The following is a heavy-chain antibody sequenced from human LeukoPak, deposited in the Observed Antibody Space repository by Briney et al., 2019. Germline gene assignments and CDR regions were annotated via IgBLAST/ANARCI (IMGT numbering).Heavy chain of an antibody. J-gene: IGHJ5*02. CDR1: GFTVSSND. V-gene: IGHV3-53*01. Sequence: GGSLRLSCEASGFTVSSNDMSWVRQAPGKGLEWVSVIYSGGTTDYADSVKGRFTISRDNSKNTLYLQMNSLRVEDTAVYYCARGPRGFDPWGQGTLVTVSS. CDR3: ARGPRGFDP. CDR2: IYSGGTT.